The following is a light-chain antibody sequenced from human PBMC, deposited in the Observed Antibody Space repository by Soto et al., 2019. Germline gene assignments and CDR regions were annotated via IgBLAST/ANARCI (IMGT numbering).Light chain of an antibody. CDR3: QQYGGSPWT. CDR2: GAS. V-gene: IGKV3-20*01. CDR1: QTVSSSY. J-gene: IGKJ1*01. Sequence: EIVLTQSPGTLSLSPGERVTLSCRASQTVSSSYLAWYQQRPGQAPRLLIYGASSRATGIPDRFSGSGSGTDFTLTIGRLEPEDFAVYYCQQYGGSPWTFGQGTKVDIK.